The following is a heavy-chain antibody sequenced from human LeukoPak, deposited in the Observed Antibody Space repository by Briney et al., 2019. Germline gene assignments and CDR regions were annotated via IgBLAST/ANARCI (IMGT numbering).Heavy chain of an antibody. Sequence: PSETLSLTCTVSGGSISSGGYYWSWIRQHPGKGLEWIGYIYYSGSTYYNLSLKSRVTISVDTSKNQFSLKLSSVTAADTAVYYCASGISQWLVPYWGQGTLVTDSS. CDR1: GGSISSGGYY. CDR3: ASGISQWLVPY. CDR2: IYYSGST. V-gene: IGHV4-31*03. D-gene: IGHD6-19*01. J-gene: IGHJ4*02.